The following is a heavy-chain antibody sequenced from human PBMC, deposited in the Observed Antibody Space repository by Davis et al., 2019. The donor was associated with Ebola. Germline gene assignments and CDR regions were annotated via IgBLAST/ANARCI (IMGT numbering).Heavy chain of an antibody. J-gene: IGHJ6*03. D-gene: IGHD2-2*01. V-gene: IGHV3-23*01. CDR2: ISATGGSA. Sequence: PGGSLRLSCAASGFTYGTYAMSWVRQAPGKGLEWVSGISATGGSAYYADSVKGRFTISRDNSKNTLFLQMNGLRAEDTAVYYCAKTQVEVPATPLYYYMDVWGNGTTVTVSS. CDR1: GFTYGTYA. CDR3: AKTQVEVPATPLYYYMDV.